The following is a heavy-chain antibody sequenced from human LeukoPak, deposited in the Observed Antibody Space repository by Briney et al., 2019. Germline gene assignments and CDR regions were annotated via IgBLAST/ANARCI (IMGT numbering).Heavy chain of an antibody. Sequence: GGSLRLSCAASGFTFTNAWMSWVCQAPGKGLEWVGRIKSKTDGGTTDYAASVKGRFSISRDDSKNMLYLQMNSLKTEDTAVYYCTTVHYDILTGYYETYFDYWGQGTLVTVSS. D-gene: IGHD3-9*01. J-gene: IGHJ4*02. V-gene: IGHV3-15*01. CDR3: TTVHYDILTGYYETYFDY. CDR1: GFTFTNAW. CDR2: IKSKTDGGTT.